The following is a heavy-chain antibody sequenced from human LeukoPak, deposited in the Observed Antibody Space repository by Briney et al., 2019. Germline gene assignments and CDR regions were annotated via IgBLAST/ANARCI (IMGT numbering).Heavy chain of an antibody. J-gene: IGHJ4*02. CDR1: GFNFRGYE. V-gene: IGHV3-48*03. Sequence: GRSLRLSCAASGFNFRGYEMNWVRRAPGKGLQWLAYISSSGSSTYYADSVQGRFTISRDNAKNSLYLHMNSLRVDDTAVYYCVGEMDSGWYPYRGPGTLVTVSS. CDR2: ISSSGSST. D-gene: IGHD6-19*01. CDR3: VGEMDSGWYPY.